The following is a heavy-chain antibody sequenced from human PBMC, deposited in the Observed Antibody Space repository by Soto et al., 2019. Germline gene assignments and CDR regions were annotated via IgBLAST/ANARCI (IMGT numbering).Heavy chain of an antibody. Sequence: SETLSLTCTVSGGSISSYYWSWIRQPPGKGLEWIGYIYYSGSTNYNPSLKSRVTISVDTSKNQFSLKLSSVTAADTAVYYCARGGRKNYPLDYWGQGTLVTVSS. CDR2: IYYSGST. V-gene: IGHV4-59*01. D-gene: IGHD3-10*01. CDR1: GGSISSYY. J-gene: IGHJ4*02. CDR3: ARGGRKNYPLDY.